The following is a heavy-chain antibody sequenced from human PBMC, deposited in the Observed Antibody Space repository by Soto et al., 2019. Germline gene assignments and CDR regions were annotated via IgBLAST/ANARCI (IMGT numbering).Heavy chain of an antibody. CDR3: AREEALIVVPTGGIDYSFDS. Sequence: SETLSLTCTVSGGSINSGDHYWSWLRQPPGKGLEWIGYIYYSGSTYYNPSLKSRLAISIDTSKNQFSLTLTSVTAADTAVYYCAREEALIVVPTGGIDYSFDSWGQGTLVTV. CDR1: GGSINSGDHY. D-gene: IGHD3-22*01. J-gene: IGHJ4*02. V-gene: IGHV4-30-4*01. CDR2: IYYSGST.